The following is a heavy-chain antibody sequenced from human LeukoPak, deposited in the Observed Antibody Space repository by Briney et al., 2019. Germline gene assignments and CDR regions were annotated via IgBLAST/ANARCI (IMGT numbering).Heavy chain of an antibody. Sequence: PGGSLRLSCAAYGFTFSSYSMNWVRQAPGEGLEWVSSISSSSCTIYYADSVKGRFTISRDNAKNSLYLQMNSLRAEDTAVYYCARDFWSGTPDYWGQGTLVTVSS. CDR3: ARDFWSGTPDY. J-gene: IGHJ4*02. CDR1: GFTFSSYS. D-gene: IGHD3-3*01. CDR2: ISSSSCTI. V-gene: IGHV3-48*01.